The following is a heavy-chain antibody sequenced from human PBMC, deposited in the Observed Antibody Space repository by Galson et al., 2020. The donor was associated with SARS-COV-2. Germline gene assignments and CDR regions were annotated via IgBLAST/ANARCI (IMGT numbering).Heavy chain of an antibody. CDR3: AKEAGSRWATDFFQH. CDR2: ISPDGSIT. V-gene: IGHV3-74*01. Sequence: GESLKISCAASGFSFNSNWIHWARRAPGKGLVWVPRISPDGSITTYADSVKGRFTISRDNPKNMLFLQMNSLRVEDTAEYYCAKEAGSRWATDFFQHWGRGTLVTVSS. CDR1: GFSFNSNW. D-gene: IGHD6-19*01. J-gene: IGHJ1*01.